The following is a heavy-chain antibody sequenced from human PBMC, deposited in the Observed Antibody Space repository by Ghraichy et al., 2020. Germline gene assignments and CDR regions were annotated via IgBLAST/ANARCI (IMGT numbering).Heavy chain of an antibody. J-gene: IGHJ6*02. CDR2: MNPNSGNT. CDR3: ARVIAAAGTYYYYYGMDV. Sequence: ASVKVSCKASGYTFTSYDINWVRQATGQGLEWMGWMNPNSGNTGYARKFQGRVTMTRNTSISTAYMELSSLRSEDTAVYYCARVIAAAGTYYYYYGMDVWGQGTTVTVSS. CDR1: GYTFTSYD. V-gene: IGHV1-8*01. D-gene: IGHD6-13*01.